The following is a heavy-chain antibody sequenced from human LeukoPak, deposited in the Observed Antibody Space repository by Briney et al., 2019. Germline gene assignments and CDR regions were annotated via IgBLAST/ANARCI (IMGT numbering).Heavy chain of an antibody. Sequence: SETPSLTCAVYGGSFSGYYWSWIRQPPGKGLEWIGEINHSGSTNYNPSLKSRVTISVDTSKNQFSLKLSSVTAADTAVYYCARGSVATISYGMDVWGQGTTVTVSS. CDR3: ARGSVATISYGMDV. D-gene: IGHD5-12*01. V-gene: IGHV4-34*01. J-gene: IGHJ6*02. CDR1: GGSFSGYY. CDR2: INHSGST.